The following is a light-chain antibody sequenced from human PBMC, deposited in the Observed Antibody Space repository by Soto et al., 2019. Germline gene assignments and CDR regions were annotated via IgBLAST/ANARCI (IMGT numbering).Light chain of an antibody. Sequence: SEPGCVCGSLSQLITISCTRTSSDVGTYSLVSWYQQHPGKVPKLMIYEGSKRPSGVSNRFSGSKSGNTASLTISGLQAEDEADYYCCSFAGSSTYIFGGGTKVTVL. V-gene: IGLV2-23*01. J-gene: IGLJ1*01. CDR2: EGS. CDR1: SSDVGTYSL. CDR3: CSFAGSSTYI.